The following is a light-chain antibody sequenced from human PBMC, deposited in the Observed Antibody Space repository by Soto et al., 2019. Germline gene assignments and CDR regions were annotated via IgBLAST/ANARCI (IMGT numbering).Light chain of an antibody. CDR2: DAS. CDR1: QSVSTF. CDR3: QHYGDSSWT. J-gene: IGKJ1*01. Sequence: EIVLTQSPATLSLSPGERATLSCRANQSVSTFLAWYQQKPGQAPRLLIYDASNRATGIPARFSGSGSGTDFTLTISSLEPEDFAVYFCQHYGDSSWTFGQGSRVEIK. V-gene: IGKV3-11*01.